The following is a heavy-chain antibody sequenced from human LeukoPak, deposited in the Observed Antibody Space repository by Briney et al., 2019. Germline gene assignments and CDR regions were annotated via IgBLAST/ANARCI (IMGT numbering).Heavy chain of an antibody. CDR3: AXSSTTDANHYYYYYMDV. CDR1: GGSISSYY. Sequence: PSETLSLTCTVSGGSISSYYWNWIRQPAGEGLEWIGRIYTSGSTNYNPSLKSRVTISVDTSKNQFSLKLSSVTAADTAVYYCAXSSTTDANHYYYYYMDVWGRGTTVTVSS. D-gene: IGHD2-2*01. CDR2: IYTSGST. J-gene: IGHJ6*03. V-gene: IGHV4-4*07.